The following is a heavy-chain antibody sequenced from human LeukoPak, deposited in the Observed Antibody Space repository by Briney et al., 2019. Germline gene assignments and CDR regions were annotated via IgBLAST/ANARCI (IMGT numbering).Heavy chain of an antibody. Sequence: GGSLRLSCAASGFTFSSYWMHWVRQAPGKGLVWVSRINSDGSSTSYADSVKGRFTISRDNAKNTLYLQMNSLRAEDTAVYYCVRDASYGDYVRYFQHWGQGTLVTVSS. CDR2: INSDGSST. V-gene: IGHV3-74*01. CDR3: VRDASYGDYVRYFQH. J-gene: IGHJ1*01. D-gene: IGHD4-17*01. CDR1: GFTFSSYW.